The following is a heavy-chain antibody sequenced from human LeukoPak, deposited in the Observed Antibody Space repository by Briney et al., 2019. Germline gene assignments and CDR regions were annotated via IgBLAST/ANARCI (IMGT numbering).Heavy chain of an antibody. CDR1: GLSFRSYA. V-gene: IGHV3-23*01. Sequence: PGGSLRLSCTASGLSFRSYAMYWVRQTPGKGLEWLSILSGDSDITHYADSVKGRFTISRDNSKNTLYLQMNSLRAEDTAIYYCGKKYGLPTTTERSVQYWGQGTLVTVSS. CDR3: GKKYGLPTTTERSVQY. D-gene: IGHD1-1*01. CDR2: LSGDSDIT. J-gene: IGHJ4*02.